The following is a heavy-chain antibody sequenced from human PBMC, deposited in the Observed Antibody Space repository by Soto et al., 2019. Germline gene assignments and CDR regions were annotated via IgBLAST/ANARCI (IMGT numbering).Heavy chain of an antibody. CDR2: ISSDGSSE. D-gene: IGHD2-2*01. CDR1: GFSFSNHA. J-gene: IGHJ4*02. CDR3: ARSGGCSIISCYLPVDS. V-gene: IGHV3-30-3*01. Sequence: QVHLVESGGGVVQPGRSLRLSCAASGFSFSNHAMHWVRHAPGKGLEWVAIISSDGSSEDYADSVKGRFSISRDNSKNTLYLQMNSLRTEDTAMYYCARSGGCSIISCYLPVDSWGQGTLVTVSS.